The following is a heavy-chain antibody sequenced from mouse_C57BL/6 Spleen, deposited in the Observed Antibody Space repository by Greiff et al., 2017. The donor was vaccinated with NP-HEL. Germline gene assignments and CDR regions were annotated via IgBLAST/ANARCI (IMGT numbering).Heavy chain of an antibody. Sequence: EVQLVESGEGLVKPGGSLKLSCAASGFTFSSYAMSWVRQTPEKRLEWVAYISSGGDYIYYADTVKGRFTISRDNARNTLYLQMSSLKSEDTAMYYCTREPYYYGSSLYFDYWGQGTTLTVSS. D-gene: IGHD1-1*01. V-gene: IGHV5-9-1*02. CDR3: TREPYYYGSSLYFDY. J-gene: IGHJ2*01. CDR2: ISSGGDYI. CDR1: GFTFSSYA.